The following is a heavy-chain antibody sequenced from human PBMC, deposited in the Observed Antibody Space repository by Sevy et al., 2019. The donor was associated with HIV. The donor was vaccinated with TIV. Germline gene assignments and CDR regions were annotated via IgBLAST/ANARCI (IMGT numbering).Heavy chain of an antibody. J-gene: IGHJ4*02. V-gene: IGHV3-21*01. Sequence: GGSLRLSCTASGFTFSSYDMNWVRQAPGKGLEWVSSISSSSSYIYYADSVKGRFTISRDNAKNSLYLQMNSLRAEDTAVYYCARVKYYYDSSGYYLGYWGQGTLVTVSS. CDR2: ISSSSSYI. D-gene: IGHD3-22*01. CDR1: GFTFSSYD. CDR3: ARVKYYYDSSGYYLGY.